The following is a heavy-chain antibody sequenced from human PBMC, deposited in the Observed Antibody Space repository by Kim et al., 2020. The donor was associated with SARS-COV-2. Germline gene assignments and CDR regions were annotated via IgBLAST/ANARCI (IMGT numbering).Heavy chain of an antibody. Sequence: GGSLRLSCAASGFTFSDYYMSWIRQAPGTGLEWVSYISSSGSTIYYADSVKGRFTISRDNAKNSLYLQMNSLRAEDTAVYYCSIDRIMWNNYYYGMDVCGQGTTVTVSS. CDR1: GFTFSDYY. J-gene: IGHJ6*02. V-gene: IGHV3-11*01. D-gene: IGHD2-21*01. CDR3: SIDRIMWNNYYYGMDV. CDR2: ISSSGSTI.